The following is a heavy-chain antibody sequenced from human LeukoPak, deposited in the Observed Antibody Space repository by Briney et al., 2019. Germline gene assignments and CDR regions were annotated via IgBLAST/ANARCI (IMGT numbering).Heavy chain of an antibody. CDR2: IYYSGST. CDR1: GGSISSGGYS. V-gene: IGHV4-31*03. Sequence: PSQTLSLTCTVSGGSISSGGYSWSWIRQHPGKGLEWIGYIYYSGSTYYNPSLKSRVTISVDTSKNQFSLKLTSVTAADTAVYYCATNFYDFWSGYSHYFDYWGQGTLVTVSS. D-gene: IGHD3-3*01. J-gene: IGHJ4*02. CDR3: ATNFYDFWSGYSHYFDY.